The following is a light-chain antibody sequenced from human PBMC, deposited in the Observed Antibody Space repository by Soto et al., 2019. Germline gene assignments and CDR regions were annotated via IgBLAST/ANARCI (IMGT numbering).Light chain of an antibody. Sequence: EIVLTQSPATLSLSPGERATLSCRASQSVSSYLAWYQQKPGQAPRLLIYDASNRATGIPARFSGSGSGTDLPLPISSLEPEDFAVYYCQQRSNWPAFGQGTLLEIK. V-gene: IGKV3-11*01. CDR2: DAS. CDR3: QQRSNWPA. CDR1: QSVSSY. J-gene: IGKJ5*01.